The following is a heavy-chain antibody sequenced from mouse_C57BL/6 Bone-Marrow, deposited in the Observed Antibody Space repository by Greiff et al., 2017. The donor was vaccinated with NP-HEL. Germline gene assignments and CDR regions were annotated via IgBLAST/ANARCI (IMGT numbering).Heavy chain of an antibody. Sequence: EVKLMESGGGLVQPGGSLSLSCAASGFTFTDYYMSWVRQPPGKALEWLGFIRNKANGYTTEYSASVKGRFTISRDTSQSILYLQMNALRAEDSATYYCARSDYDGRFAYWGQGTLVTVSA. CDR1: GFTFTDYY. CDR2: IRNKANGYTT. J-gene: IGHJ3*01. D-gene: IGHD2-4*01. V-gene: IGHV7-3*01. CDR3: ARSDYDGRFAY.